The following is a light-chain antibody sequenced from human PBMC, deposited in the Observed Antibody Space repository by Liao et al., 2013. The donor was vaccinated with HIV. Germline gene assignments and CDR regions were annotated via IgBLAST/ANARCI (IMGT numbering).Light chain of an antibody. CDR1: TLDDKY. J-gene: IGLJ2*01. Sequence: SYELTQPPSVSVSPGQTATITCSGDTLDDKYAFWYQQRPGQSPVLVMYEDSQRPSGIPERFSGSNSGNTATLTISETQPMDEADYFCQAWDSSADVVFGGGTKLTVL. CDR2: EDS. CDR3: QAWDSSADVV. V-gene: IGLV3-1*01.